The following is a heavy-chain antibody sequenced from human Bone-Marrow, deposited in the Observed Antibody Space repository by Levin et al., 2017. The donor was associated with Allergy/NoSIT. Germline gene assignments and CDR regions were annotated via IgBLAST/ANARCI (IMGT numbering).Heavy chain of an antibody. D-gene: IGHD6-13*01. CDR1: GFTFGSYW. Sequence: PGGSLRLSCVASGFTFGSYWMTWVRQAPGKGLEWVANIKEDGTEKYSVDSVTGRFTISRDNAKNSLYLQMDSLRADATAVYYCTRGWAHLDKWGQGVLVTVSS. V-gene: IGHV3-7*04. J-gene: IGHJ4*02. CDR3: TRGWAHLDK. CDR2: IKEDGTEK.